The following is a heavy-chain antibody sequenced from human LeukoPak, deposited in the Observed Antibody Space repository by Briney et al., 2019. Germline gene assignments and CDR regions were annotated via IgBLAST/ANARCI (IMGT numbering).Heavy chain of an antibody. D-gene: IGHD5-24*01. Sequence: NSSETLSLTCTVSGGSISSYYWNWIRQPPGKGLEWIGYIYYSGSTNYNPSLKSRVTISVDTSKNQFSLKLSSVTAADTAVYYCAGRLWRRDGYNLSAFDIWGQGTMVTASS. V-gene: IGHV4-59*01. CDR2: IYYSGST. CDR1: GGSISSYY. CDR3: AGRLWRRDGYNLSAFDI. J-gene: IGHJ3*02.